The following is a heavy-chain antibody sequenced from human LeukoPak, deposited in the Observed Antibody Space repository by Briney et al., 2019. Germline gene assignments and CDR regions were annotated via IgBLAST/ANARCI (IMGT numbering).Heavy chain of an antibody. Sequence: GGSLRLSCAASGFTFSNYWIHWVRQAPGKGPVWVSRINSDGSSTTYADSVKGRFIISRDNAKNTVYLQMNSLRAEDTAVYYCAIETLYGPYFDYWGQGTLVIVSS. CDR1: GFTFSNYW. CDR2: INSDGSST. CDR3: AIETLYGPYFDY. D-gene: IGHD4-17*01. V-gene: IGHV3-74*01. J-gene: IGHJ4*02.